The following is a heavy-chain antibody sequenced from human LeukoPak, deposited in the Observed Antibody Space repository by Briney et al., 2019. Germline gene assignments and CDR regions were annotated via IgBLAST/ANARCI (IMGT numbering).Heavy chain of an antibody. J-gene: IGHJ4*02. Sequence: GESLKISCKGSGYSFTSYWIGWVRQMPGKGLEWMGIIYPGDSDTRYSPSFQGQVTISADKSISIAYLQWSSLKASDTAMYYCARPRCSGGSCYYFDYWGQGTLVTVSS. D-gene: IGHD2-15*01. CDR2: IYPGDSDT. CDR1: GYSFTSYW. V-gene: IGHV5-51*01. CDR3: ARPRCSGGSCYYFDY.